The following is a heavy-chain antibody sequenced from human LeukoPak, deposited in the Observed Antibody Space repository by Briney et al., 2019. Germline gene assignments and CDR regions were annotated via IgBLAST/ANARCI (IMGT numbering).Heavy chain of an antibody. Sequence: SETLSLTCTVSGDSISSGDYYWSWIRQPAGKGLEWIGRISSSGSTNYNPSLKSRVTISVDTSKNQFSLKLRSVTAADTAVYFCARVPYSYDSSGAFDIWGQGTMVTVSS. J-gene: IGHJ3*02. CDR1: GDSISSGDYY. CDR2: ISSSGST. D-gene: IGHD3-22*01. V-gene: IGHV4-61*02. CDR3: ARVPYSYDSSGAFDI.